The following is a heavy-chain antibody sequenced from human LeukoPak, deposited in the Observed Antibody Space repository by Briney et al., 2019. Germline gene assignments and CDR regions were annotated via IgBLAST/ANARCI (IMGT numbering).Heavy chain of an antibody. CDR1: GGTFSSYA. CDR3: ARQGYSSSRYPGWFDP. J-gene: IGHJ5*02. D-gene: IGHD6-13*01. V-gene: IGHV1-69*05. Sequence: SVKVSCKAPGGTFSSYAISWVRQAPGQGLEWMGGIIPIFGTANYAQKFQGRVTITTDESTSTAYMELSSLRSEDTAVYYCARQGYSSSRYPGWFDPWGQGTLVTVSS. CDR2: IIPIFGTA.